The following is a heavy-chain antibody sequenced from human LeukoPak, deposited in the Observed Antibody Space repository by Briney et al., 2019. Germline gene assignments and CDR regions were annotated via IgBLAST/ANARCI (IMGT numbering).Heavy chain of an antibody. CDR2: SSAYNGNI. J-gene: IGHJ4*02. Sequence: GASVTVSCKPSGYTFPSYGINGVRQAPGPGLEGMGWSSAYNGNINYAQKFQGRVTMNTDTSTSTVYLELRSLRSDDTALYYRARAGGRVVTAIDAYWGQGTLVTVSS. CDR1: GYTFPSYG. D-gene: IGHD2-21*02. V-gene: IGHV1-18*01. CDR3: ARAGGRVVTAIDAY.